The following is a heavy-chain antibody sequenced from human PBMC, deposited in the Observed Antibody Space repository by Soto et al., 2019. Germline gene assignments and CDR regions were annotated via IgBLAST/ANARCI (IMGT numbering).Heavy chain of an antibody. J-gene: IGHJ5*02. V-gene: IGHV1-69*01. CDR3: ARDRRRDDSSGYPTGNWFDP. CDR1: GGTFSSYA. CDR2: IIPIFGTA. D-gene: IGHD3-22*01. Sequence: QVQLVQSGAEVKKPGSSVKVSCKASGGTFSSYAISWVRQAPGQGLEWMGGIIPIFGTANYAQKFQGRVTITADESTSTAYVELSSLRSEDTAVYYCARDRRRDDSSGYPTGNWFDPWGQGTLVTVSS.